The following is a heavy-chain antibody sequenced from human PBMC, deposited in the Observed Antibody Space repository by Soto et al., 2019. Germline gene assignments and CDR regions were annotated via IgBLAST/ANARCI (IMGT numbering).Heavy chain of an antibody. CDR2: ISSSSSTI. Sequence: EVQLVESGGGLVQPGGSLRLSCAASGFTFSSYSMNWVRQAPGKGLEWVSYISSSSSTIYYADSVKGRFTISRDNAKNSMYLQRTSLRDEDTAVDYCPRHPAVPGGSFDHWGRGTLVTVSS. V-gene: IGHV3-48*02. J-gene: IGHJ2*01. CDR1: GFTFSSYS. D-gene: IGHD7-27*01. CDR3: PRHPAVPGGSFDH.